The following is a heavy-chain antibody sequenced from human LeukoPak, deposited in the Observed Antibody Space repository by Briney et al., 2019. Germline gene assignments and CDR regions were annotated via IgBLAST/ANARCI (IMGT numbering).Heavy chain of an antibody. J-gene: IGHJ4*02. V-gene: IGHV4-59*12. CDR2: FFYSGST. Sequence: KTSETLSLTCSVSGGSISGYYWSWIRQPPGQGLEWIGYFFYSGSTNYNPSLKSRVTISIDTSKNQFSLKLSSVTAADTAVYYCARLDDGYGFLFDYWGQGTLVTVSS. D-gene: IGHD3-10*01. CDR1: GGSISGYY. CDR3: ARLDDGYGFLFDY.